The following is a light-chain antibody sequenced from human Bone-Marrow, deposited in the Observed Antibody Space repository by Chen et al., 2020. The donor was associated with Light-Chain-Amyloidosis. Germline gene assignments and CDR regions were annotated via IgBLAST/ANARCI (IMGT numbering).Light chain of an antibody. V-gene: IGLV3-21*02. CDR1: NIGSTS. Sequence: SYVLTQPSSVSVAPGQTATIACGGNNIGSTSVHWYQQMPGQAPLLVVYYDSDRPSGIPERLSGSNSGNTATLTISRVEAGDEADYCCQVWDRSSDRPVFGGGTKLTVL. CDR3: QVWDRSSDRPV. J-gene: IGLJ3*02. CDR2: YDS.